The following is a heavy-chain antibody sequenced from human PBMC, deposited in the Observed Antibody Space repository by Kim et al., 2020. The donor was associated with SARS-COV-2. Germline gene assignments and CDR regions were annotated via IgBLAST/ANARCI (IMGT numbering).Heavy chain of an antibody. CDR1: GFTFGDYW. D-gene: IGHD3-9*01. J-gene: IGHJ4*02. Sequence: GGSLRLSCEASGFTFGDYWMNWVRQIPGKGLEWVASINQGGSDKYYVDSVRGRFTISRDNPRNSLYLQMSSLRAEDSAMYYWVRDGFDDGRYFDCWGQGTLVAVSS. CDR3: VRDGFDDGRYFDC. V-gene: IGHV3-7*01. CDR2: INQGGSDK.